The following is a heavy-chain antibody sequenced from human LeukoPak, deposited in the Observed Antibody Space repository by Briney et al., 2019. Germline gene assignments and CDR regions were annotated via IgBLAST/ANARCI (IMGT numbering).Heavy chain of an antibody. Sequence: GGSLRLSCAASGFTFSSYGMHWVRQAPGKGLEWVAFIRYDGSNKYYADSVKGRFTISRDNSKNTLYLQMNSLRAEDTAVYYCAKAGYSSSWDPDYWGQGTLVTVSS. J-gene: IGHJ4*02. CDR3: AKAGYSSSWDPDY. CDR1: GFTFSSYG. D-gene: IGHD6-13*01. CDR2: IRYDGSNK. V-gene: IGHV3-30*02.